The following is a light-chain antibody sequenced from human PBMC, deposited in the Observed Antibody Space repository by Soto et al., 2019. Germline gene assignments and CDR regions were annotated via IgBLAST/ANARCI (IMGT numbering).Light chain of an antibody. CDR2: AAS. CDR3: QQSYSTTWT. Sequence: DIRTTQSPSSLSASVGDRVTITCLASQGISTYLNCYQQKPGKAPKLLIYAASSLQSGVPSRFSGSGSETDFTLTISSLQPEDFATYSCQQSYSTTWTFGQGTNVDI. V-gene: IGKV1-39*01. CDR1: QGISTY. J-gene: IGKJ1*01.